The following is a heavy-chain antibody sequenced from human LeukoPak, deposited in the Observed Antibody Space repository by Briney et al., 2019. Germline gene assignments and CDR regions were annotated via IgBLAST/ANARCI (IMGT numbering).Heavy chain of an antibody. CDR1: GYTFTGHY. Sequence: GASVKVSCKASGYTFTGHYMYWVRQAPGQGLEWMGWVNPNSGGTNSAQKFQGRVTMTRDTSISTAYMELSRLTSDDTAVYYCARGSDDASDIWGQGTMVTVSP. V-gene: IGHV1-2*02. CDR3: ARGSDDASDI. CDR2: VNPNSGGT. J-gene: IGHJ3*02.